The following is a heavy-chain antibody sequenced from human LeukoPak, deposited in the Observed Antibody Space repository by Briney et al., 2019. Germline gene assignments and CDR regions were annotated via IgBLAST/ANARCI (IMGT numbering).Heavy chain of an antibody. J-gene: IGHJ3*02. CDR2: ISWNSGSI. Sequence: GGSLRLSCAASGFTFGSYAMSWVRQAPGKGLEWVSGISWNSGSIGYADSVKGRFTISRDNAKNSLYLQMNSLRAEDMALYYCAKARVGYYGSGSYLSLDAFDIWGQGTMVTVSS. D-gene: IGHD3-10*01. CDR3: AKARVGYYGSGSYLSLDAFDI. V-gene: IGHV3-9*03. CDR1: GFTFGSYA.